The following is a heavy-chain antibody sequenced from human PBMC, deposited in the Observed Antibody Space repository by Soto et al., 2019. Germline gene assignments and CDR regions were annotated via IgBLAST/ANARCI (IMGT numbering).Heavy chain of an antibody. CDR3: ARDLDYDYVWGSYPITSYYSYGIDV. D-gene: IGHD3-16*01. V-gene: IGHV1-2*02. CDR2: INPKSGGT. Sequence: XKVSYQASVSTXTGYYMDLVRQAPEQGLEWIGWINPKSGGTNYAQKFQVMVTITRDTSISKAYMELSRLRYDDTAVYYCARDLDYDYVWGSYPITSYYSYGIDVWGQGTTGTVSS. J-gene: IGHJ6*02. CDR1: VSTXTGYY.